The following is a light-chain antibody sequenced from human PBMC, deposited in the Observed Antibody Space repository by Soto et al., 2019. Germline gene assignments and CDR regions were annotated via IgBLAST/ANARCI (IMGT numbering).Light chain of an antibody. Sequence: QSVLTQPPSVSAAPGQKVTISCSGSSSNIGNNYVSWYQQLPGTAPKLLIYDNNKRPSGIPDRLSGSKSGTSATLGITGLQTGGEADYYCGTWDSSLSAGVFGGGTKLTVL. CDR2: DNN. CDR3: GTWDSSLSAGV. V-gene: IGLV1-51*01. J-gene: IGLJ2*01. CDR1: SSNIGNNY.